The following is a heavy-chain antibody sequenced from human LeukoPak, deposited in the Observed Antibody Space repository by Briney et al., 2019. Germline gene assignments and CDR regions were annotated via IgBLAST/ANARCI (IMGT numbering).Heavy chain of an antibody. J-gene: IGHJ4*02. CDR2: IYHSGST. V-gene: IGHV4-4*02. CDR3: ARGRGVPPPLDY. CDR1: GGSISSSNW. D-gene: IGHD3-10*01. Sequence: TSETLSLTCAVSGGSISSSNWWSWVRQPPGKGLEWIGEIYHSGSTNYNPSLKSRVTISVDKSKNQFSLKLSSVTAADTAVYYWARGRGVPPPLDYWGQGTLVTVSS.